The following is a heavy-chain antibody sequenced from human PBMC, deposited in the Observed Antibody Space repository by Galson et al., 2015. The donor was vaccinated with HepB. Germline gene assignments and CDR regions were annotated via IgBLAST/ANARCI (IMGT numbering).Heavy chain of an antibody. CDR3: ARDGYGDYYGSGSYYPSDY. CDR2: ISSSSSYT. D-gene: IGHD3-10*01. CDR1: GFTFSDYY. J-gene: IGHJ4*02. V-gene: IGHV3-11*06. Sequence: SLRLSCAASGFTFSDYYMSWIRQAPGKGLEWVSYISSSSSYTNYADSVKGRFTISRDNAKNSLYLQMNSLRAEDTAVYYCARDGYGDYYGSGSYYPSDYWGQGTLVTVSS.